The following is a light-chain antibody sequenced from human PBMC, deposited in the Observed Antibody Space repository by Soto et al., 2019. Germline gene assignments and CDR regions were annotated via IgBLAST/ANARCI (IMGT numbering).Light chain of an antibody. CDR3: QKYNGYSRT. J-gene: IGKJ1*01. CDR2: DVS. CDR1: QSIGDS. Sequence: DIQMTHSPSTLSASVGDRVTITFRASQSIGDSLAWYQQKPGKAPYLLISDVSSLERGVPSRFSGSGSGTEFTLTISSMQPDDFATFYCQKYNGYSRTFGQGTKVDIK. V-gene: IGKV1-5*01.